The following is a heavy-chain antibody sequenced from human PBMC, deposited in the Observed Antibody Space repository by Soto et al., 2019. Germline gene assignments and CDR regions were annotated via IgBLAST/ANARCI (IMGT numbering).Heavy chain of an antibody. CDR3: ARNDYDYVWESPGGDAFDI. Sequence: LCGGSISSGDYYWNWIRQPPGKGLEWIGFIYNSGSTYYNQSLKSRVTISVDTSKNQFSLKLTSVTAADTAVYYCARNDYDYVWESPGGDAFDIWGQGTMVTVSS. V-gene: IGHV4-30-4*01. CDR1: GGSISSGDYY. J-gene: IGHJ3*02. D-gene: IGHD3-16*01. CDR2: IYNSGST.